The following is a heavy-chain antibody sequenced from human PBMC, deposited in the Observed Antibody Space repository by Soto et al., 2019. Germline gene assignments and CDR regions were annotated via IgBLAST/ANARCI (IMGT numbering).Heavy chain of an antibody. CDR1: GGSISSYY. J-gene: IGHJ4*02. Sequence: SETLSLTCTVSGGSISSYYWSWIRQPPGKGLEWIGYIYYSGSTNYNPSLKSRVTISVDTSKNQFSLKLSSVTAADTAVYYCARVYSSGWSDYWGQGTLVTVSS. D-gene: IGHD6-19*01. V-gene: IGHV4-59*01. CDR2: IYYSGST. CDR3: ARVYSSGWSDY.